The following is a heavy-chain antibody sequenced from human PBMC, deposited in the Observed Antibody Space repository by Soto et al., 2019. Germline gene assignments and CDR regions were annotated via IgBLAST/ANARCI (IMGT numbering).Heavy chain of an antibody. V-gene: IGHV1-3*01. CDR3: ARPGIMITSGSNDAFHI. CDR2: INAGNGNT. CDR1: GYIFSTYS. J-gene: IGHJ3*02. D-gene: IGHD3-16*01. Sequence: GASVKVSCKASGYIFSTYSIHWVRQAPGQRLEWMGWINAGNGNTKYSQRFQGRVTFARDTSAGTAYMEPSSLRSEDTAMYYCARPGIMITSGSNDAFHIWDLGTMVTVSS.